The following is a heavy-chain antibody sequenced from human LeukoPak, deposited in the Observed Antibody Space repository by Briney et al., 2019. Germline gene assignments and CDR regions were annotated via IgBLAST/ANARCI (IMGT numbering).Heavy chain of an antibody. D-gene: IGHD1-26*01. V-gene: IGHV4-59*01. CDR1: GGSISYYY. J-gene: IGHJ3*02. CDR3: ARAVVGATVQQAFDI. CDR2: IYYIGST. Sequence: PSETLTLTCSVSGGSISYYYWSWIRQPPGKGLEWIGYIYYIGSTNYNPSLKSRVTISVDTSKNQFSLKLSSVTAADTAVYFCARAVVGATVQQAFDIWGQGTMVTVSS.